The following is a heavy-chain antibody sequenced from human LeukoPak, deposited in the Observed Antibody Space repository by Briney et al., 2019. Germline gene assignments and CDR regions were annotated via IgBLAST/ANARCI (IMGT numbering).Heavy chain of an antibody. CDR2: INADNGNT. D-gene: IGHD2-21*02. Sequence: ASVKVSCKASGYTFINYAIHWVRHAPGQRLEWTGWINADNGNTEYSQNFQGRVTITRDTSATTTYMELSSLRSEDTGVYYCARGSTSDWPFDYWGQGTLVTVSS. J-gene: IGHJ4*02. CDR1: GYTFINYA. CDR3: ARGSTSDWPFDY. V-gene: IGHV1-3*01.